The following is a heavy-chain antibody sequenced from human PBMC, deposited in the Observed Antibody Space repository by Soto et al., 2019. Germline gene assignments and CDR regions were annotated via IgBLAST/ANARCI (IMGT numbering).Heavy chain of an antibody. CDR2: IAYDGSNK. V-gene: IGHV3-30*18. CDR3: AKAEVAYYHDGSGPFDF. J-gene: IGHJ4*02. D-gene: IGHD3-22*01. Sequence: GDSLRPSCAASGFTFSSYAMHWVRQAPGKGLEWVALIAYDGSNKYYAESVKGRFSISRDNSKNTLYLETNSLRAEDTAVYYCAKAEVAYYHDGSGPFDFWGQGT. CDR1: GFTFSSYA.